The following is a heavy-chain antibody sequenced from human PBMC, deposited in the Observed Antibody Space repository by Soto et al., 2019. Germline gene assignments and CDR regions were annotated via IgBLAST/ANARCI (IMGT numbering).Heavy chain of an antibody. V-gene: IGHV1-18*01. D-gene: IGHD2-15*01. CDR3: VREVYCSSGSCALYSHGSFGMDV. Sequence: QVQLVQSGAEVKKPGASVKVSCKASGYTFTRYGVSWVRQAPGQGLEWMGWISTYNENTNYAQKFQGRVTMTRDTCTSTVYVERASRISEDTAVYYCVREVYCSSGSCALYSHGSFGMDVWGQGTTVTVSS. CDR2: ISTYNENT. CDR1: GYTFTRYG. J-gene: IGHJ6*02.